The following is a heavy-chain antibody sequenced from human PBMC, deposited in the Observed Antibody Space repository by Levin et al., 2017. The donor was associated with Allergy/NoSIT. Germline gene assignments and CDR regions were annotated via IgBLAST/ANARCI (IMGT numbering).Heavy chain of an antibody. CDR2: ISYDGSNK. CDR1: GFTFSSYA. J-gene: IGHJ4*02. D-gene: IGHD2-2*02. Sequence: GGSLRLSCAASGFTFSSYAMHWVRQAPGKGLEWVAVISYDGSNKYYADSVKGRFTISRDNSKNTLYLQMNSLRAEDTAVYYCASGLDQDIVVVPAAIGGIDYWGQGTLVTVSS. V-gene: IGHV3-30-3*01. CDR3: ASGLDQDIVVVPAAIGGIDY.